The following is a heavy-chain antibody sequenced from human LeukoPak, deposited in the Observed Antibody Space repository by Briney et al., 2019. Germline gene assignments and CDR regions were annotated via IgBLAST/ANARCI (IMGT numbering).Heavy chain of an antibody. CDR1: GTSISSGAYS. CDR3: ARTITIFGALGYFDY. CDR2: IYYSGNT. D-gene: IGHD3-3*01. V-gene: IGHV4-31*03. J-gene: IGHJ4*02. Sequence: KPSQTLSLTCTVSGTSISSGAYSWSWVRQHPGKGLEWIAYIYYSGNTYYNPSLKRRVTISVDTSKNQFSLKLSSVTAADTAVYYCARTITIFGALGYFDYWGRGTLVTVSS.